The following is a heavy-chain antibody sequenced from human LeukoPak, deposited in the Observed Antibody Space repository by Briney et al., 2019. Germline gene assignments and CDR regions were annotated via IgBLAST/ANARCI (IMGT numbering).Heavy chain of an antibody. CDR2: INYYGGT. Sequence: SETLSLTCTVSGGSISSYYWSWIRQPPGKGLEWIGYINYYGGTKYNASLKSRVIISLDPSKNQVSLKVTSVTAADTAVYYCARDRGGPGRFDPWGQGTLVTVSS. CDR1: GGSISSYY. CDR3: ARDRGGPGRFDP. D-gene: IGHD3-10*01. J-gene: IGHJ5*02. V-gene: IGHV4-59*01.